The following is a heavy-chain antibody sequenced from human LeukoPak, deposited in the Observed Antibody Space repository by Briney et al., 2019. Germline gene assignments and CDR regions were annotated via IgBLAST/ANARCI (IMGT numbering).Heavy chain of an antibody. Sequence: ASXKVSCKASGYTFTSYYMHWVRQAPGQGLEWMGIINPSGCSTSYAQKFHGRVTTTRDTSTSTVYMELSSLRSEDTAVYYCARPGIAAAGRAFDIWGQGTMVTVSS. CDR1: GYTFTSYY. V-gene: IGHV1-46*01. J-gene: IGHJ3*02. D-gene: IGHD6-13*01. CDR3: ARPGIAAAGRAFDI. CDR2: INPSGCST.